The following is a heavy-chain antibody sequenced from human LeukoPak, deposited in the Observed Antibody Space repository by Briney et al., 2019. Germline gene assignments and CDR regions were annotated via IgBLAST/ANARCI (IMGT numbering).Heavy chain of an antibody. CDR2: INHSGST. D-gene: IGHD4-23*01. CDR3: ARADYGGNFPYYFDY. J-gene: IGHJ4*02. Sequence: SETLSLTCAVYGRSFSGYYWSWIRQPPGKGLEWIGEINHSGSTNYNPSLKSRVTISVDTSKNQFSLKPSSVTAADTAVYYCARADYGGNFPYYFDYWGQGTLVTVSS. CDR1: GRSFSGYY. V-gene: IGHV4-34*01.